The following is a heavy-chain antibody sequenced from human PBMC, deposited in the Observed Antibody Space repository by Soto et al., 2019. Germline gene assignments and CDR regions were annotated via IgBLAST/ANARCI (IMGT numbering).Heavy chain of an antibody. D-gene: IGHD5-18*01. J-gene: IGHJ4*02. CDR2: ISYDGSNK. V-gene: IGHV3-30*18. CDR1: GFTFSSYG. Sequence: QVQLVESGGGVVQPGRSLRLSCAASGFTFSSYGMHWVRQAPGKGLEWVAVISYDGSNKYYADSVKGRVTISRDNSKNTLYLQMNSLRAEDTAVYYCAKDRGYSYRAGFDYWGQGTLVTVSS. CDR3: AKDRGYSYRAGFDY.